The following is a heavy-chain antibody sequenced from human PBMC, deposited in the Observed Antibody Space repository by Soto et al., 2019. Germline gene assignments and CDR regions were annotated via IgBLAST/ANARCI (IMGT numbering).Heavy chain of an antibody. CDR3: ARSRYSGDDYGGVDY. D-gene: IGHD5-12*01. V-gene: IGHV3-30-3*01. CDR2: ISYDGSNK. CDR1: GFTFSSYA. J-gene: IGHJ4*02. Sequence: QVQLVESGGGVVQPGRSLRLSCAASGFTFSSYAMHWVRQAPGKGLEWVAVISYDGSNKYYADSVKGRFTISRDNSKNTLYLQMNSLRAEDTAVYYCARSRYSGDDYGGVDYWGQGTLVTVSS.